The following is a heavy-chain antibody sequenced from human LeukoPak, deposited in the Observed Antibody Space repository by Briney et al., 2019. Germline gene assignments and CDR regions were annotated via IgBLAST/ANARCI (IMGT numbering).Heavy chain of an antibody. CDR1: GFTFSSYA. J-gene: IGHJ4*02. V-gene: IGHV3-23*01. CDR3: AKDPGRIIAAETRGDY. CDR2: ITGSGGST. Sequence: GGSLRLSCSASGFTFSSYAISWVRQAPGKWLELVSAITGSGGSTYYADSVKGRFTISRDNSKNTMYLQMNSLRAEDTAVYYCAKDPGRIIAAETRGDYWGQGTLVTVSS. D-gene: IGHD6-13*01.